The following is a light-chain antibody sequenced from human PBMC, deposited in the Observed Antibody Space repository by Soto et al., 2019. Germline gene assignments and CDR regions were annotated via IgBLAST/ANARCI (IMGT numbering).Light chain of an antibody. CDR1: ASDVGAYDY. J-gene: IGLJ1*01. CDR3: SSSTSSSTLV. V-gene: IGLV2-14*01. Sequence: QSVLTQPASVSGSPGQSITISCTGTASDVGAYDYVSWYQHHPGKPPKLLIFEVRDRPSGVSNRFSGTKSGNTSSLTISGLQPEDEADYFCSSSTSSSTLVFGTVNKLTVL. CDR2: EVR.